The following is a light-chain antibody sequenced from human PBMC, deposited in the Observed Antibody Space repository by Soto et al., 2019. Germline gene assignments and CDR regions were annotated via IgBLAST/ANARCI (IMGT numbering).Light chain of an antibody. CDR3: HQHAESPLT. J-gene: IGKJ4*01. CDR2: TAS. CDR1: QSVGNNY. V-gene: IGKV3-20*01. Sequence: IVLTQCPGTLSVYPGERATLSCMASQSVGNNYLAWYQQKPGQAPSLLIYTASIRATGIPDRFSGSGSGTDFTLTISRLEPEDFAVYYCHQHAESPLTFGGGTKVDI.